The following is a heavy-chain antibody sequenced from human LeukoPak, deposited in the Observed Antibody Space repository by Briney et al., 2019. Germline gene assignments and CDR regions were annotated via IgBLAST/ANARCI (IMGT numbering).Heavy chain of an antibody. Sequence: ASVKVSCKVSGYTLTELPMHWVRQAPGKGLEWMGGFDPEDGETIYAQKFQGRVTMTEDTSTDTAYMELSSLRSEDTAVYYCATVIGQSSSPPSDWFDPWGQGTLVTVSS. D-gene: IGHD2-2*01. CDR2: FDPEDGET. CDR1: GYTLTELP. J-gene: IGHJ5*02. V-gene: IGHV1-24*01. CDR3: ATVIGQSSSPPSDWFDP.